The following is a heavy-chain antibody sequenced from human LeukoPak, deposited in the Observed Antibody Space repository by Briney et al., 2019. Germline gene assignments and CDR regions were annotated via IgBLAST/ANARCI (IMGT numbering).Heavy chain of an antibody. CDR2: IYYSGST. CDR3: ASQLKYPGIAAAGNFDY. CDR1: GGSISSSSYY. V-gene: IGHV4-39*01. Sequence: PSETLSLTCTVSGGSISSSSYYWGWIRQPPGKGLEWIGSIYYSGSTYYNPTLKSRVTISVDTSKNQFSLKLSSVTAADTAVYYCASQLKYPGIAAAGNFDYWGQGTLVTVSS. D-gene: IGHD6-13*01. J-gene: IGHJ4*02.